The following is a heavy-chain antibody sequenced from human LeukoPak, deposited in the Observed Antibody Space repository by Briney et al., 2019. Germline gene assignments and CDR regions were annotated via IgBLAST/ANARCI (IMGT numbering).Heavy chain of an antibody. V-gene: IGHV1-18*01. CDR3: ARAPAPSEMTYYYDSSGWPIDY. J-gene: IGHJ4*02. CDR2: ISAYNGNT. Sequence: ASVKVSCKASGYTFTSYGISWVRQAPGQGLEWMGWISAYNGNTNYAQKLQGRVTMTTDTSTSTAYMELRSLRSDDTAVYYCARAPAPSEMTYYYDSSGWPIDYWGQGTLVTVSS. CDR1: GYTFTSYG. D-gene: IGHD3-22*01.